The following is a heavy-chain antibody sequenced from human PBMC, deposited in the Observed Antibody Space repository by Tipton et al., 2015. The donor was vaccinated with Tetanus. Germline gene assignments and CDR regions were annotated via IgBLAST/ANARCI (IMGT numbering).Heavy chain of an antibody. J-gene: IGHJ2*01. CDR1: GGSVNSGTYY. CDR3: ARGGLCVGPACAGISPLLDV. V-gene: IGHV4-61*01. CDR2: IYYGGAT. D-gene: IGHD2-15*01. Sequence: LRLSCSVSGGSVNSGTYYWSWIRQPPGKGLEWLGDIYYGGATQYNPSLESRVTISMDTSKNQVSLRLSSVTAADTAVYYCARGGLCVGPACAGISPLLDVWGRGTLVTVSS.